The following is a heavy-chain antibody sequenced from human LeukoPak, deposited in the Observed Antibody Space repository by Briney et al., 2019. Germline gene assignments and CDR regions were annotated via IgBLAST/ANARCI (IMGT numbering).Heavy chain of an antibody. J-gene: IGHJ3*02. CDR2: LKSKTDGGTT. D-gene: IGHD1-1*01. V-gene: IGHV3-15*01. Sequence: GGSLRLSCAASGFTFSNAWMSWVRQAPGKGLEWVGRLKSKTDGGTTDYAAPVKGRFTISRDDSKNTLYLQMNSLKTEDTAVYYCTTYGYPSDAFDMWGQGTMVTVSS. CDR3: TTYGYPSDAFDM. CDR1: GFTFSNAW.